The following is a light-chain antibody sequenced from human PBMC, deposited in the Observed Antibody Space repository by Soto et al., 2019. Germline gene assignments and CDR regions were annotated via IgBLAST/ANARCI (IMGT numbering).Light chain of an antibody. V-gene: IGLV1-47*02. J-gene: IGLJ3*02. CDR1: SSNIGSKY. Sequence: QSVLTPPPSASGTPGQRVTISCSGSSSNIGSKYVYWYRQLPGAAPKLLIYNDNQRPSGVPDRFSGSKSGTSASLAISGLRSEDEADYYCAAWDDSLSGVFGGGTKVTVL. CDR2: NDN. CDR3: AAWDDSLSGV.